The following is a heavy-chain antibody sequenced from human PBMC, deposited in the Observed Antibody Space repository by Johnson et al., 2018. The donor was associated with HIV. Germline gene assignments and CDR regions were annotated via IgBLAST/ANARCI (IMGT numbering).Heavy chain of an antibody. CDR1: GFTFSSYG. D-gene: IGHD3-22*01. V-gene: IGHV3-30*03. CDR3: ARTRKYTSGPPCAFDF. Sequence: QVQLVESGGGVVQPGRSLRLSCAASGFTFSSYGMHWVRQAPGKGLEWVAVISYDGSNKYYADSVKGRFTISRDNSKNTLYLQMHSLRAEDTAVYYCARTRKYTSGPPCAFDFWGQGTMVTVSS. J-gene: IGHJ3*01. CDR2: ISYDGSNK.